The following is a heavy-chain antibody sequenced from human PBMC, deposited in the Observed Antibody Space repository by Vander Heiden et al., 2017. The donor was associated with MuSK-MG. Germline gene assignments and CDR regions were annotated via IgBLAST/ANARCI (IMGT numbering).Heavy chain of an antibody. J-gene: IGHJ2*01. CDR3: AKDKRDFNWYFDL. CDR2: ISGSGGST. Sequence: EVQLLESGGGLVQPGGSLRLSCTASGFTFSSYVMSWVRQAPGKGLEWVSAISGSGGSTYYADSVKGRFTISRDNSKNTLYLQMNSLRAEDTAVYYCAKDKRDFNWYFDLWGRGTLVTVSS. CDR1: GFTFSSYV. V-gene: IGHV3-23*01.